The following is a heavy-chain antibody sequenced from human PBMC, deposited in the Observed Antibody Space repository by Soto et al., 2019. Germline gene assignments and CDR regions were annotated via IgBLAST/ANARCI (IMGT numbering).Heavy chain of an antibody. CDR1: GYSFTIYC. V-gene: IGHV5-51*01. Sequence: GESLKISCNGSGYSFTIYCIGLVRQMPGKGLEWMGIIYPGDSDTRYSPSFQGQVTISADKSISTAYLQWSSLKASDTAMYYCASSGTSFFDYWGQGTLVTVSS. CDR3: ASSGTSFFDY. D-gene: IGHD2-2*01. CDR2: IYPGDSDT. J-gene: IGHJ4*02.